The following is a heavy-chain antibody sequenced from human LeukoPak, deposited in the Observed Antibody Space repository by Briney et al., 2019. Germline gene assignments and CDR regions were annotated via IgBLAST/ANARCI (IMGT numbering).Heavy chain of an antibody. J-gene: IGHJ4*02. CDR1: GGSISSGSYY. D-gene: IGHD3-16*02. CDR3: ARAVRLGELSSYFDY. Sequence: PSETLSLTCTVSGGSISSGSYYWSWIRQPAGKGLEWIGRIYTSGSTKYNPSLKSRVTISVDTSKNQFSLKLSSVTAADTAVYYCARAVRLGELSSYFDYWGQGTLVTVSS. CDR2: IYTSGST. V-gene: IGHV4-61*02.